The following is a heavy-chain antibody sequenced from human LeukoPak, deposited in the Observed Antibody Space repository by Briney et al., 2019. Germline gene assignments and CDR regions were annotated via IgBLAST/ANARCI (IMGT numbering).Heavy chain of an antibody. CDR2: ISYDGTNK. D-gene: IGHD1-26*01. CDR1: GFTFSSYG. Sequence: GGSLRLSCAASGFTFSSYGMHWVRQAPGKGLEWVAVISYDGTNKYYADSVKGRFTISRDNSKNTLYLQMNSLRAEDTAVYYCARDGEVGATPTYYYYYMDVWGKGTTVTVSS. J-gene: IGHJ6*03. CDR3: ARDGEVGATPTYYYYYMDV. V-gene: IGHV3-30*03.